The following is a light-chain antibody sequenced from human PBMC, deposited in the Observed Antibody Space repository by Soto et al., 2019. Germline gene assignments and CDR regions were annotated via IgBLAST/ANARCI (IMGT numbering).Light chain of an antibody. Sequence: VSTQSPAALSLSPGERATLSCRASQNVGSYLAWYQQKFGQAPRLLIYDASNRATGIPARFSGSGSATAFTLTISSLEPEDFAVYYCQQRYNWPLTFGQGTKVDIK. V-gene: IGKV3-11*01. J-gene: IGKJ1*01. CDR3: QQRYNWPLT. CDR1: QNVGSY. CDR2: DAS.